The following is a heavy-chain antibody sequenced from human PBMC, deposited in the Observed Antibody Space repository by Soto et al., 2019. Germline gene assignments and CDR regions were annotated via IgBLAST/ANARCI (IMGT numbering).Heavy chain of an antibody. Sequence: SQTFPLTCVVAGYSYSSTSVASNWNSQSPSRGLEWQGRTYYKYKSYNDYEVYVQSRITLHPDTTNNQLPLQRSSVTTDDAAVYYCARGKLERRPYFDYWGQGTLVTVSS. CDR1: GYSYSSTSVA. D-gene: IGHD1-1*01. J-gene: IGHJ4*02. CDR3: ARGKLERRPYFDY. V-gene: IGHV6-1*01. CDR2: TYYKYKSYN.